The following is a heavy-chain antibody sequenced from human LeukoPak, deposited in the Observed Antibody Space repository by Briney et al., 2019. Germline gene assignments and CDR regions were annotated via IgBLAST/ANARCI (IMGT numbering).Heavy chain of an antibody. J-gene: IGHJ6*02. Sequence: PGGSLRLSCAASGFTFSSYAMSWVRQAPGKGLVWVSRINPDGSSTDYADSVKGRFTISRDNSKNTLYLQMNSLRAEDTAVYYCARDLDYYDSSGYYPTGYYYGMDVWGQGTTVTVSS. V-gene: IGHV3-23*01. D-gene: IGHD3-22*01. CDR3: ARDLDYYDSSGYYPTGYYYGMDV. CDR1: GFTFSSYA. CDR2: INPDGSST.